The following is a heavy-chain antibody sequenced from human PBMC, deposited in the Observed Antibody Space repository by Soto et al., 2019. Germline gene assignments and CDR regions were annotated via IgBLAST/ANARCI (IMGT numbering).Heavy chain of an antibody. Sequence: GGSLRLSCAASGFTFNTRWMTWIRQAPGKGLEWVATMNQDGSQKYYVDSVKGRFTISRDNSKNSLYLQMNSLRAEDTAVYYCARQRATAGMDVWGQATTVTVSS. V-gene: IGHV3-7*01. CDR1: GFTFNTRW. D-gene: IGHD4-4*01. J-gene: IGHJ6*02. CDR3: ARQRATAGMDV. CDR2: MNQDGSQK.